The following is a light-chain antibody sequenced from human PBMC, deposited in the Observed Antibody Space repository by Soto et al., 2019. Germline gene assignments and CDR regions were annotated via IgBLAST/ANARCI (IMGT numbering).Light chain of an antibody. CDR1: SSDVGSYDY. CDR3: SSYRSSSTYV. CDR2: QVT. V-gene: IGLV2-14*01. J-gene: IGLJ1*01. Sequence: QSALTQPASVSGSPGQSITISCTGTSSDVGSYDYVSWHQHYPVQAPKLIIYQVTIRASGVPDRFSASKSGNTASLTISGLQAGDEADYYCSSYRSSSTYVFGTGTKLTVL.